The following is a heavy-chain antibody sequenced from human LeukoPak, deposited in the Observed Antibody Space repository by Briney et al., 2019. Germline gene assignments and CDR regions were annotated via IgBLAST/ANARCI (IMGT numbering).Heavy chain of an antibody. V-gene: IGHV4-59*01. Sequence: PSETLSLTCTVSGGSISSYYWSWIRQPPGKGLEWIGYIYYSGSTNYNPSLKSRVTISVDTSKNQFSLKLSSVTAADTAVYYCARADKVGATLFDVWGQGTTVTVSS. CDR2: IYYSGST. CDR1: GGSISSYY. CDR3: ARADKVGATLFDV. D-gene: IGHD1-26*01. J-gene: IGHJ6*02.